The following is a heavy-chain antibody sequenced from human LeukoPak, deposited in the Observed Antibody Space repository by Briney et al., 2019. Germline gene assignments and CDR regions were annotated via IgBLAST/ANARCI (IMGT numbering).Heavy chain of an antibody. D-gene: IGHD1-26*01. Sequence: SGPTLVKPTQTLTLTCTFSGFSLSTSGVGVGWIRQPPGKALERLALIYWDDDKRYSPSLKSRLTITKDTSKNQVVLTMTNMDPVDTATYYCAHGRLVGAEGCLFDYWGQGTLVTVSS. CDR1: GFSLSTSGVG. CDR3: AHGRLVGAEGCLFDY. J-gene: IGHJ4*02. CDR2: IYWDDDK. V-gene: IGHV2-5*02.